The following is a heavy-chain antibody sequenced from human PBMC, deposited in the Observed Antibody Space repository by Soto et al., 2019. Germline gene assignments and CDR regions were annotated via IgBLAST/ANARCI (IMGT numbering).Heavy chain of an antibody. CDR3: ARDVGYYDDKLDC. J-gene: IGHJ4*02. V-gene: IGHV3-48*01. CDR2: ISVSGTTV. CDR1: GFAFSDYS. Sequence: EVQLVESGGALVEPGGSLRLSCAASGFAFSDYSMNWVRQPPGKGLEWVSYISVSGTTVYYADSVRGRFTISRDDAKNSLYLQMNSLRAEDTAVYYCARDVGYYDDKLDCWGQGTLVTVSS. D-gene: IGHD3-16*01.